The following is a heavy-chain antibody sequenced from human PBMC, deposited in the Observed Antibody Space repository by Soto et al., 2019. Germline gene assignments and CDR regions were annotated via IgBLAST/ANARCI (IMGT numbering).Heavy chain of an antibody. D-gene: IGHD3-9*01. CDR3: ARGLNYDVLTGLDY. CDR1: GFTFDYYC. Sequence: SLRLSCSASGFTFDYYCIRWGRQRPGEGLEWGSGINWNGGSTAYADSVKGRFTISRDSAKDSLYLQMNSLRAEDTAFYYCARGLNYDVLTGLDYWGQGALVTVSS. J-gene: IGHJ4*02. CDR2: INWNGGST. V-gene: IGHV3-20*04.